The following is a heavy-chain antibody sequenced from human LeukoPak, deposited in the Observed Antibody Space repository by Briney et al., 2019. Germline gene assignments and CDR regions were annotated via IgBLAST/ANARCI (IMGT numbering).Heavy chain of an antibody. CDR3: ARHGQDDYGLH. Sequence: ASVKVSCKASGGTFSSYDISWVRQAPGQGLEWMGGIMPMFGKANYAQKFQARVTTTADKATSTAYMELSSLKASDTAMYYCARHGQDDYGLHWGQGTLVTVSS. D-gene: IGHD4-17*01. V-gene: IGHV1-69*06. CDR1: GGTFSSYD. J-gene: IGHJ4*02. CDR2: IMPMFGKA.